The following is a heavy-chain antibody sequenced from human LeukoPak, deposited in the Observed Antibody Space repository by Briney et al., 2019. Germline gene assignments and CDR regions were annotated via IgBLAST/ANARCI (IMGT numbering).Heavy chain of an antibody. J-gene: IGHJ4*02. Sequence: SETLSLTCTVSGGSMSGYYWTWIRQPPGEGLEWIAYIHYSGSTNYNPSLKSRDTISVDTSKNQFSLRLNSVTAADTAVYYCARLRGNYFPDYWGQGTLVTVSS. CDR2: IHYSGST. CDR3: ARLRGNYFPDY. D-gene: IGHD4-11*01. V-gene: IGHV4-59*01. CDR1: GGSMSGYY.